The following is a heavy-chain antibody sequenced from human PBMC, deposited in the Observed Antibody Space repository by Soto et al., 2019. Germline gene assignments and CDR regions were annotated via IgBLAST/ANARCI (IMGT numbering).Heavy chain of an antibody. CDR3: ARGHYGMDV. V-gene: IGHV3-7*01. Sequence: EVQLVESGGGLVQPGASLRPSCAASGFTFSNHWITWVRQAPGKGLEWVANIKGDGSEKYYVDSVKGRFTISRDNAKNSVYLQMNSLRAEDTAVYYCARGHYGMDVWGQGTTVTVSS. CDR2: IKGDGSEK. J-gene: IGHJ6*02. CDR1: GFTFSNHW.